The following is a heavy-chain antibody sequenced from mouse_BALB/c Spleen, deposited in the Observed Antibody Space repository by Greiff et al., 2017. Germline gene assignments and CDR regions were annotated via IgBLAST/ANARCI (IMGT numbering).Heavy chain of an antibody. D-gene: IGHD1-1*02. Sequence: EVKLVESGGGLVKPGGSLKLSCAASGFTFSSYTMSWVRQTPEKRLEWVATISSGGSYTYYPDSVKGRFTISRDNAKNTLYLQMSSLKSEDTAMYYCTRESHYRGDAMDDWGQGTSVTVSS. CDR2: ISSGGSYT. CDR1: GFTFSSYT. CDR3: TRESHYRGDAMDD. J-gene: IGHJ4*01. V-gene: IGHV5-6-4*01.